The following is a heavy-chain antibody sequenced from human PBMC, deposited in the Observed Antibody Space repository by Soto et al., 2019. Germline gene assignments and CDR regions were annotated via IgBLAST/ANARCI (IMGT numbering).Heavy chain of an antibody. V-gene: IGHV1-18*04. Sequence: QVQLVQSGGEVKKPGASVKVSCKASGYTFSTYGITWVRQAPGRGLEWLGWISTYKGNTNSAQNLQDRITMTTDSFTSNSHMEPRRLRITTTAVYYGTRTKILLTPNRVDPKGQGTLVTVSS. CDR3: TRTKILLTPNRVDP. CDR1: GYTFSTYG. J-gene: IGHJ5*02. CDR2: ISTYKGNT.